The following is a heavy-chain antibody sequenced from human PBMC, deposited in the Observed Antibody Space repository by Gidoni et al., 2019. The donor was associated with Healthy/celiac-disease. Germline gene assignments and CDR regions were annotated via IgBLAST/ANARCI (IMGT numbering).Heavy chain of an antibody. CDR3: ARAEKWWNNWFDP. J-gene: IGHJ5*02. Sequence: QVQLVQSGAAVKKHGASVKVSCKASGYTFTGYAMHWVRQAPGQRLEWMGWINAGNGNTKYSQKFQGRVTITRDTSASTAYMELSSLRSEDTAVYYCARAEKWWNNWFDPWGQGTLVTVSS. CDR1: GYTFTGYA. CDR2: INAGNGNT. D-gene: IGHD2-15*01. V-gene: IGHV1-3*01.